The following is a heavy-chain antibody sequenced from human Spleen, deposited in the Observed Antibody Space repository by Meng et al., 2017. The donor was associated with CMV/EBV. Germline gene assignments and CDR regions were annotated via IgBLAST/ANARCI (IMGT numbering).Heavy chain of an antibody. CDR3: ARVHGVVPAANYYFDY. J-gene: IGHJ4*02. CDR2: IIPIFGTA. CDR1: GGTFSSYA. V-gene: IGHV1-69*05. Sequence: SGGTFSSYANSWVRQAPGQGLEWMGGIIPIFGTANYAQKFQGRVTITTDESTSTAYMELSSLRSEDTAVYYCARVHGVVPAANYYFDYWGQGTLVTVSS. D-gene: IGHD2-2*01.